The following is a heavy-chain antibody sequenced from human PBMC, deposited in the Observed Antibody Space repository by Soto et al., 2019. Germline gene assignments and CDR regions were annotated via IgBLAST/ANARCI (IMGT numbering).Heavy chain of an antibody. CDR3: ARCPGEKCARNTIFGVVGEGFDY. J-gene: IGHJ4*02. V-gene: IGHV3-23*01. CDR1: GITFNNFA. Sequence: VQLLESGGGLVQPGGSLRLSCAASGITFNNFAMSWVRQAPGKGLEWVSSITDGGGSTYYGDSVKGRFTISRDNSKNTLYLQMNSLRAEDTAVYYCARCPGEKCARNTIFGVVGEGFDYWGQGTLVTVSS. D-gene: IGHD3-3*01. CDR2: ITDGGGST.